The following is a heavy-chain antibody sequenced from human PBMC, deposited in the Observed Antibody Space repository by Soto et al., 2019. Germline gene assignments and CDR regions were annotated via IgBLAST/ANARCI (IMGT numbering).Heavy chain of an antibody. Sequence: QVQLAQSGAEVRKPGSPVKVSCRASGGSFSDFAFSWVRQAPGQGLEWVGGIIPMLAATKYAQRIQGRITTTADASTSAVYLALSSLTSGDSAVYYCARGGIVAVLAALSAYDDYTNYRFDSWGQGTLVSVSS. V-gene: IGHV1-69*01. CDR2: IIPMLAAT. CDR3: ARGGIVAVLAALSAYDDYTNYRFDS. D-gene: IGHD2-15*01. CDR1: GGSFSDFA. J-gene: IGHJ4*02.